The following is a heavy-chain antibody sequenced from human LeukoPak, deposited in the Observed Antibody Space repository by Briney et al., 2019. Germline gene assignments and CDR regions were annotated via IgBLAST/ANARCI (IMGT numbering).Heavy chain of an antibody. CDR3: ASTLRPPKIVVVPAAPTADDAFDI. Sequence: PSETLSLTCAVYGGSFSGYYWSWIRQPPGKGLEWIGEINHSGSTNYNPSLKSRVTISVDTSKNQFSLKLSSVTAADTAVYYCASTLRPPKIVVVPAAPTADDAFDIWGQGTMVTVSS. D-gene: IGHD2-2*01. CDR2: INHSGST. CDR1: GGSFSGYY. V-gene: IGHV4-34*01. J-gene: IGHJ3*02.